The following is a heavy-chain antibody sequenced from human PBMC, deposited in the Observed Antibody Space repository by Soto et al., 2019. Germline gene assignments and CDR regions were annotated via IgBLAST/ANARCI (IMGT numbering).Heavy chain of an antibody. Sequence: QVPLQESGPGLVRPSGTVSLPCAVSGVSISSDNWWSWVRQPPGKALEWIGEIHHSGSTNYNPSLTSRVTMSVVPSKDLFSLTLNSVTAADTAFYYCARDQGSHPGDWGQGTLVSVSS. D-gene: IGHD6-13*01. CDR1: GVSISSDNW. CDR3: ARDQGSHPGD. CDR2: IHHSGST. V-gene: IGHV4-4*02. J-gene: IGHJ4*02.